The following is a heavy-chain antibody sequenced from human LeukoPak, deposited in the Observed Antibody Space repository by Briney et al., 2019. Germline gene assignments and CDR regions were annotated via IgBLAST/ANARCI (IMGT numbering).Heavy chain of an antibody. CDR2: ISGSGGST. CDR1: GFTFSSYA. Sequence: PGGSLRLSCAASGFTFSSYAMSWVRQAPGKGLEWVSAISGSGGSTYYADSVKGRFTISRDNSKNTLYLQMNSLRAEDTAVYYCARATMVRGVPFDYWGQGTLVTVSS. V-gene: IGHV3-23*01. J-gene: IGHJ4*02. CDR3: ARATMVRGVPFDY. D-gene: IGHD3-10*01.